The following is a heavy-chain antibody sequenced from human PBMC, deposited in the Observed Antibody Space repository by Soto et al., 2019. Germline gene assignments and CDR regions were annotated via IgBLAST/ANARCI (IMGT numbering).Heavy chain of an antibody. J-gene: IGHJ4*02. D-gene: IGHD2-15*01. CDR2: IWYDGSNK. CDR3: ARDGYCSGGSCYSVPVFDY. V-gene: IGHV3-33*01. Sequence: QVQLVESGGGVVQPGRSLRLSCAASGFTFSSYGMHWVRQAPGKGLEWVAVIWYDGSNKYYADSVKGRFTISRDNSKXXLXXQMNSLRAEYTAVYYCARDGYCSGGSCYSVPVFDYWGQGTLVTVSS. CDR1: GFTFSSYG.